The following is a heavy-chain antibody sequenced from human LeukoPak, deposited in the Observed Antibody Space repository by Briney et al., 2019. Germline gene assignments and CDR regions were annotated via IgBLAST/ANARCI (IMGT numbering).Heavy chain of an antibody. CDR3: ARGLMYYDTSGFGDY. V-gene: IGHV3-53*01. CDR1: GLTFSSHW. CDR2: IYSGGST. D-gene: IGHD3-22*01. Sequence: PGGSLRLSCAASGLTFSSHWMHWVRQAPGKGLEWVSVIYSGGSTYYADSVKGRFTISRDNSKNTLYLQMNSLRTEDTAVYYCARGLMYYDTSGFGDYWGQGTLVTVSS. J-gene: IGHJ4*02.